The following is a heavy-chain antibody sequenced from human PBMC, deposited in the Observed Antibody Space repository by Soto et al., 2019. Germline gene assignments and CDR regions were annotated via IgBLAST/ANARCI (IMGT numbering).Heavy chain of an antibody. CDR3: ARDIAAAELDP. J-gene: IGHJ5*02. D-gene: IGHD6-13*01. V-gene: IGHV4-34*01. Sequence: SETLSLTCDVYGGSFSDYIWTWIRQTPGKGLQWIGQINHSGSTNYNPSLKSRVTISVDTSKNQFFLKLSSVTAADTAVYYCARDIAAAELDPWGQGTLVTVSS. CDR2: INHSGST. CDR1: GGSFSDYI.